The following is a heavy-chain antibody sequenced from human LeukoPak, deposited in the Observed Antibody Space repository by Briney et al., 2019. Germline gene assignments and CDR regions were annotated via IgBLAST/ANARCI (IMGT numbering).Heavy chain of an antibody. CDR1: GGSISGYY. J-gene: IGHJ3*02. D-gene: IGHD1-7*01. CDR2: VYTSGST. V-gene: IGHV4-4*07. CDR3: ARLITGTTTAFDI. Sequence: PSETLSLTCSVSGGSISGYYWTWIRQPAGKGLEWIGRVYTSGSTHYNPSLKTRLTMSVDTSKNQFSLKLSSVTAADTAVYYCARLITGTTTAFDIWGQGTMVTVST.